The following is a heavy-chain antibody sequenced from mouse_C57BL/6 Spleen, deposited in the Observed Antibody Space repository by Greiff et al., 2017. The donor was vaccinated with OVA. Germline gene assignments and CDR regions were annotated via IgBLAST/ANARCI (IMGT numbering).Heavy chain of an antibody. J-gene: IGHJ4*01. CDR2: INPSNGGT. CDR1: GYTFTSYW. V-gene: IGHV1-53*01. CDR3: ARSGPLYYGNPYAMDY. Sequence: QVQLKQPGTELVKPGASVKLSCKASGYTFTSYWMHWVKQRPGQGLEWIGNINPSNGGTNYNEKFKSKATLTVDKSSSTAYMQLSSLTSEDSAVYYCARSGPLYYGNPYAMDYWGQGTSVTVSS. D-gene: IGHD2-1*01.